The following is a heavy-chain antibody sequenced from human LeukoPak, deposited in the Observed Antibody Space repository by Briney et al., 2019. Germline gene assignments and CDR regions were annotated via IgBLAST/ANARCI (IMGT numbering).Heavy chain of an antibody. V-gene: IGHV3-74*01. D-gene: IGHD4-17*01. Sequence: PGGSLRLSCAASGFTFSNYWMHWVRQAPGEGLEWVSRITSDGSNKTYSDSVKGRFTISRDNAKNTLYLQMSRLRVGDTAVYYCARSDYGDNYWGQGILVTVSS. CDR1: GFTFSNYW. CDR3: ARSDYGDNY. J-gene: IGHJ4*02. CDR2: ITSDGSNK.